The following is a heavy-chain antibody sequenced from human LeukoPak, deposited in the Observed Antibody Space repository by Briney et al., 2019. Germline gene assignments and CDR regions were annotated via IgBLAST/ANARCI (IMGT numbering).Heavy chain of an antibody. Sequence: SETLSLTCTVSGGSISSGDYYWSWIRRPPGKGLEWIVYIYYSGSTYYNPSLKSRVTISVDTSKNQFSLKVTSVTAADTAVYYRARGDSGWHTPAIDIWGQGTMVTVSS. V-gene: IGHV4-30-4*01. CDR2: IYYSGST. D-gene: IGHD6-19*01. J-gene: IGHJ3*02. CDR3: ARGDSGWHTPAIDI. CDR1: GGSISSGDYY.